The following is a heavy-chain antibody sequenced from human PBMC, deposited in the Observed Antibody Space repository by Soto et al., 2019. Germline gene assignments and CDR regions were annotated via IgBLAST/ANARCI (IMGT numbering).Heavy chain of an antibody. D-gene: IGHD2-8*02. J-gene: IGHJ4*02. CDR1: GGSLSGYY. V-gene: IGHV4-34*01. Sequence: SETLSLTCAVYGGSLSGYYWTWIRQPPGTGLEWIGEINHSGSTNYNPSLKSRVTISVDTSKNQFSLKLTSVTAADTAVYYCARDKITGLFAYWGQGTLVTVSS. CDR2: INHSGST. CDR3: ARDKITGLFAY.